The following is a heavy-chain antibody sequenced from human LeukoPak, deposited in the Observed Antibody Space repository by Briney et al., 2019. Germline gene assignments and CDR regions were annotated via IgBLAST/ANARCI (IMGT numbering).Heavy chain of an antibody. V-gene: IGHV4-59*01. Sequence: SETLSLTCTVSGGSLSSYYWSWIRQPPGKGLEWIGYIYYSGSTNYNPSLKSRVTISVDTSKNQFSLKLSSVTAADTAVYYCARDSFAGGYYYYLDVWGKGTTVTVSS. CDR1: GGSLSSYY. D-gene: IGHD3-10*01. CDR3: ARDSFAGGYYYYLDV. CDR2: IYYSGST. J-gene: IGHJ6*03.